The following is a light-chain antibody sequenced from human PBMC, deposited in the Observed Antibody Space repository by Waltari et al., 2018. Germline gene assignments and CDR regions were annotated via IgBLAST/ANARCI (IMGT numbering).Light chain of an antibody. J-gene: IGKJ2*01. Sequence: DIQMTQSASSLSASVGDRVTITCRASDSIRNDLNWYQQKPGKAPELLIYSTSSLQSGVPARFSGSASGTDFTLTINRLQPEDSATYYCQQSYTTPPTHTFGQRTNLDI. CDR3: QQSYTTPPTHT. V-gene: IGKV1-39*01. CDR2: STS. CDR1: DSIRND.